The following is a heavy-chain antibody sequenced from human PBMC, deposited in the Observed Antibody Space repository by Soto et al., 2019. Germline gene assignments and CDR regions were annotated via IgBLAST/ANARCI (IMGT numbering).Heavy chain of an antibody. CDR3: ATSDVVVVADAFDI. CDR2: ISAYNGNT. V-gene: IGHV1-18*01. CDR1: GYTFTSYG. D-gene: IGHD2-15*01. J-gene: IGHJ3*02. Sequence: RASVKVSCKASGYTFTSYGISWVRQAPGQGLEWMGWISAYNGNTNYAQKLQGRVTMTTDTSTSTAYMELRSLRSDDTAVYYCATSDVVVVADAFDIWGQGTMVTVSS.